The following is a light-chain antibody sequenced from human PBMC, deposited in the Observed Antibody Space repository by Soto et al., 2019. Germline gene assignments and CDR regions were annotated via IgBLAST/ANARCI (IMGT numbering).Light chain of an antibody. V-gene: IGKV2-28*01. CDR2: LGS. Sequence: DIVMTQSPLSLPVTPGEPASISFRSSQSLLHSNGNNYVDWYLQKPGQSPQLLIYLGSNRASGVPDRFSGSESGTEVTLKIIRVVAEDVGVYYCMQALQTPPYTFGQGTKLEIK. CDR3: MQALQTPPYT. CDR1: QSLLHSNGNNY. J-gene: IGKJ2*01.